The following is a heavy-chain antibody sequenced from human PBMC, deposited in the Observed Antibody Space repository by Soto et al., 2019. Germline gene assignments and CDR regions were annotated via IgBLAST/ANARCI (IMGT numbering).Heavy chain of an antibody. CDR1: GGSISSGGYY. CDR2: IYYSGST. Sequence: QVQLQESGPGLVKPSQTLSLTCTVSGGSISSGGYYWSWIRQHPGKGLEWIGYIYYSGSTYYNPSLKSRVTISVDTSKNQFSLKLSSVTAADTAVYYCAREGDIVVVPAARRDYYYGMDVWGQGTTVTVSS. V-gene: IGHV4-31*03. CDR3: AREGDIVVVPAARRDYYYGMDV. J-gene: IGHJ6*02. D-gene: IGHD2-2*01.